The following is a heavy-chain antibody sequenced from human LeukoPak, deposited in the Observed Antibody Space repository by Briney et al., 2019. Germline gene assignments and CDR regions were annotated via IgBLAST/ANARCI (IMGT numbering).Heavy chain of an antibody. V-gene: IGHV3-23*01. CDR2: ISGSGGST. CDR1: GFTFSSYA. J-gene: IGHJ4*02. Sequence: GGSLRLSCTASGFTFSSYAMSWVRQAPGKGLEWVSAISGSGGSTYYADSVKGRFTISRDNSKNTLYLQMNSLRAEDTAVYYCAKAGYSSSWVDYWGQGTLVTVSS. D-gene: IGHD6-13*01. CDR3: AKAGYSSSWVDY.